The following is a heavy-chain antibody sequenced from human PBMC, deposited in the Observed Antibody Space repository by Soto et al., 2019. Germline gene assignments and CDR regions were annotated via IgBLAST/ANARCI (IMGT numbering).Heavy chain of an antibody. V-gene: IGHV3-30*18. D-gene: IGHD3-10*01. CDR1: GFTFSSYG. CDR2: ISYDGSNK. Sequence: PGGSLRLSCAASGFTFSSYGMHWVRQAPGKGLEWVAVISYDGSNKYYADSVKGRFTISRDNSKNTLYLQMNSLRAEDTAVYYCAKDRASLLIGVNWFDPWGQGTLVTVSS. CDR3: AKDRASLLIGVNWFDP. J-gene: IGHJ5*02.